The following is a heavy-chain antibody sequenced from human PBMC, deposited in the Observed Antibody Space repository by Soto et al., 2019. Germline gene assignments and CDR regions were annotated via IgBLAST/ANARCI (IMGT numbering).Heavy chain of an antibody. CDR2: INPNSGGT. V-gene: IGHV1-2*04. J-gene: IGHJ6*02. CDR1: GYTFTGYY. CDR3: ATDLLLHGMDI. Sequence: ASVKVSCKASGYTFTGYYMHWVRQAPGQGLEWMGWINPNSGGTNYAQKFQGWVTMTRDTSISTAYMDLNSLRSDDTAVYYCATDLLLHGMDIWGQGTTVTVSS.